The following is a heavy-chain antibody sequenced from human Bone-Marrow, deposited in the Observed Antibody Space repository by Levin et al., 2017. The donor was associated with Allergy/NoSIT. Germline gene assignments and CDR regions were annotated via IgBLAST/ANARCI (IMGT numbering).Heavy chain of an antibody. CDR1: GFNFRSYS. J-gene: IGHJ4*02. D-gene: IGHD3-9*01. V-gene: IGHV3-48*01. CDR3: ARGSVLQYFAWSPEGSFIDY. Sequence: PGGSLRLSCTPFGFNFRSYSMIWFRQAPGKGLEWVAYISSTATTIQYAVSVKGRFTVSRENAENTLYLQMNSLRVDDAAIYYCARGSVLQYFAWSPEGSFIDYWGQGTLVTVSS. CDR2: ISSTATTI.